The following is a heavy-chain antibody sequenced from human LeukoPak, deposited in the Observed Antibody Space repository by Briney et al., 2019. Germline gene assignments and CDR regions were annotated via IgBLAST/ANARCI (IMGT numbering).Heavy chain of an antibody. J-gene: IGHJ6*03. Sequence: ASVKVSCKASGYTFTGYYMHWVRQAPGQGLEWMGWINPNSGGTNYAQKFRGRVTMTRDTSISTAYMELSRLRSDDTAVYYCARAGARGYSYGDYYYYYMDVWGKGTTVTVSS. CDR1: GYTFTGYY. CDR2: INPNSGGT. CDR3: ARAGARGYSYGDYYYYYMDV. V-gene: IGHV1-2*02. D-gene: IGHD5-18*01.